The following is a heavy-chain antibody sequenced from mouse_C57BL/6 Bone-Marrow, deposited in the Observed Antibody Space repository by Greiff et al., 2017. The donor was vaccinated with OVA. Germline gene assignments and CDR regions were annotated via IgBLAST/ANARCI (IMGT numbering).Heavy chain of an antibody. D-gene: IGHD1-1*01. CDR3: AREGPYYGSTYWYFDV. CDR2: IYPGSGST. J-gene: IGHJ1*03. V-gene: IGHV1-55*01. Sequence: QVQLKQPGAELVKPGASVKMSCKASGYTFTSYWITWVKQRPGQGLEWIGDIYPGSGSTNYNGKFKSKATLTIDTSSSTAYMQLSSLTSEDSAVYYCAREGPYYGSTYWYFDVWGTGTTVTVSS. CDR1: GYTFTSYW.